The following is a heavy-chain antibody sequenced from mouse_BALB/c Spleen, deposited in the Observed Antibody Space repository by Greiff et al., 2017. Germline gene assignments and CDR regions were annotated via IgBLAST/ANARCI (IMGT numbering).Heavy chain of an antibody. CDR1: GFNIKDTY. V-gene: IGHV14-3*02. Sequence: VHVKQSGAELVKPGASVKLSCTASGFNIKDTYMHWVKQRPEQGLEWIGRIDPANGNTKYDPKLQGKATITADTSSNTAYLQLSSLTSEDTAVYYCARGWDYAMDYWGQGTSVTVSS. J-gene: IGHJ4*01. CDR3: ARGWDYAMDY. CDR2: IDPANGNT.